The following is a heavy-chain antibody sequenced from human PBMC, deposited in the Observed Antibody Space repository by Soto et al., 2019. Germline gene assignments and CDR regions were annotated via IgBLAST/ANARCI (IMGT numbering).Heavy chain of an antibody. CDR1: GFTFSSHG. D-gene: IGHD1-1*01. V-gene: IGHV3-33*01. CDR2: IWYDGSKK. J-gene: IGHJ4*02. Sequence: GGSLRLSCAASGFTFSSHGMHWVRQAPGKGLEWVALIWYDGSKKYHADSVKGRFTISRDNSKNTLYLQMNPLTVEDTAVYFCAREERESDLDYWGQGTPVTVSS. CDR3: AREERESDLDY.